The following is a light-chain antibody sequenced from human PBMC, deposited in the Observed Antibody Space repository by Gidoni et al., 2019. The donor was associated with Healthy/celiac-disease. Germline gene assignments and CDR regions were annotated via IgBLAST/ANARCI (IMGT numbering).Light chain of an antibody. CDR2: KVS. J-gene: IGKJ1*01. CDR3: MQDTHWWT. CDR1: RSLVNSDGYTY. Sequence: VVFTHSPLFLPVTPGQSVSISCRASRSLVNSDGYTYLSWFQHRTGQYPRRLSYKVSDRDSGVPDRFTGSGSDTDFSLKISRVEADDAWVYYGMQDTHWWTFGQGTTVEI. V-gene: IGKV2-30*01.